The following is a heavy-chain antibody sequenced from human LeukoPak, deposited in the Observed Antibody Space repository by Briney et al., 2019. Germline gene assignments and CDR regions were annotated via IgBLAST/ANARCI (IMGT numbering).Heavy chain of an antibody. CDR1: GFTFKSYA. CDR2: ISGSGGDT. J-gene: IGHJ4*02. Sequence: GGSLRLSCAASGFTFKSYAIYWVRQAPGKGLAWVSGISGSGGDTYFADSVKGRFTISRDNSKNTVFLQMDSLRAEDTAVYYCAKTTAGYSSGRSPGWPIDYWGQGTLVTVSS. V-gene: IGHV3-23*01. CDR3: AKTTAGYSSGRSPGWPIDY. D-gene: IGHD6-19*01.